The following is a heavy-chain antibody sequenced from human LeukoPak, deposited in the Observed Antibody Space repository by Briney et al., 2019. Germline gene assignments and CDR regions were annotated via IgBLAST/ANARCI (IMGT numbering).Heavy chain of an antibody. J-gene: IGHJ4*02. CDR2: IYSDGNT. CDR1: GVTVSSNY. Sequence: GGSLRLSCAASGVTVSSNYMNWVRQAPGKGLEWVSVIYSDGNTYYADSVKGRFTISRDNSKNTLYLQMNSLRAEDTAVYYCAGAQGISARWWGQATLVTVSS. CDR3: AGAQGISARW. D-gene: IGHD6-6*01. V-gene: IGHV3-53*01.